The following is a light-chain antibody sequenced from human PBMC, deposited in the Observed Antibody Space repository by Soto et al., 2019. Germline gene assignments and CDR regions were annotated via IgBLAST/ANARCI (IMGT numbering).Light chain of an antibody. CDR2: DVS. Sequence: QSALAQPASVSGAPGQSITLSRPGTSSDVGGSNSVSWYQPHPGKAPKLMIYDVSNRPSGVSNRFSGSKSGNTASLTISGLQAEDEADYYCSSYTSSSTPYVFGXGTKVTVL. CDR3: SSYTSSSTPYV. J-gene: IGLJ1*01. CDR1: SSDVGGSNS. V-gene: IGLV2-14*01.